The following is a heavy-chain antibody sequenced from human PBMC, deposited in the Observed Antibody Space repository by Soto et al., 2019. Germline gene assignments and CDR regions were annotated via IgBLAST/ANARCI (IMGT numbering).Heavy chain of an antibody. CDR3: ATAAGTPFYFDY. D-gene: IGHD6-13*01. V-gene: IGHV4-59*01. CDR1: GGSISSYY. CDR2: IYYSGST. Sequence: SETLSLTCTVSGGSISSYYFSWIRQPPGKGLEWIGYIYYSGSTTYNPSLKSRVTISVDTSKNQFSLRLSSVTAADTAVYYFATAAGTPFYFDYWGQGTLVTVSS. J-gene: IGHJ4*02.